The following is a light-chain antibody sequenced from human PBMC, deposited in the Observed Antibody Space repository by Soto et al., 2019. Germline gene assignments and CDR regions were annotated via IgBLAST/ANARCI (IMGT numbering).Light chain of an antibody. CDR3: QQYGNAPWT. CDR1: QSVSNNY. V-gene: IGKV3-20*01. CDR2: GAS. J-gene: IGKJ1*01. Sequence: PGERATLSCRASQSVSNNYLAWLQQKPGQAPRLLIHGASSRGTGIPDRFSGSGSGTEFTLTISRLEPEDFAVYYCQQYGNAPWTFGQGTKVEIK.